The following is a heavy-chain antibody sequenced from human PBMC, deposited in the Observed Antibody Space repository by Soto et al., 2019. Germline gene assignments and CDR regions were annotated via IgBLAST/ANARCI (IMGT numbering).Heavy chain of an antibody. Sequence: QVQLVESGGGVVQPGRSLRLSCAASGFTFSSYGMHWVRQAPGKGLEWVAVISYDGSNKYYADSVTGRFTISRDNSKNQLYLQMNALRAGDTAVYYCAPWFGAFDYWGQGALVTVSS. CDR1: GFTFSSYG. J-gene: IGHJ4*02. V-gene: IGHV3-30*03. CDR2: ISYDGSNK. D-gene: IGHD3-10*01. CDR3: APWFGAFDY.